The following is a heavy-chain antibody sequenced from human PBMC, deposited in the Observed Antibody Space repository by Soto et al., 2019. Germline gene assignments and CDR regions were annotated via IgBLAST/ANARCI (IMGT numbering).Heavy chain of an antibody. D-gene: IGHD3-9*01. CDR1: GGSVSSDSAA. CDR3: AREYDILTGYSRGDFDY. Sequence: SQTLSLTCAISGGSVSSDSAAWKWIRQSPSRGLEWLGRTYYRSKWYNDYAVSVKSRITINPDTSKNQFSLQLNSVTPEDTAVYYCAREYDILTGYSRGDFDYWGQGTLVTVSS. J-gene: IGHJ4*02. CDR2: TYYRSKWYN. V-gene: IGHV6-1*01.